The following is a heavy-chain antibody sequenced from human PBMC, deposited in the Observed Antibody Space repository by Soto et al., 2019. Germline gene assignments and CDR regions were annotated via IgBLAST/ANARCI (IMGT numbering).Heavy chain of an antibody. CDR2: IYQSGST. CDR3: ATQSYSNSGAYYYYAMDV. CDR1: GGSISSGGYS. J-gene: IGHJ6*02. Sequence: TLSLTCAVSGGSISSGGYSWSWIRQPPGKGLEWIGYIYQSGSTYYNPSLKSRVTISVDRSRNQFSLKLSSVTAADTAVYFCATQSYSNSGAYYYYAMDVWGQGTTVTVSS. V-gene: IGHV4-30-2*01. D-gene: IGHD4-4*01.